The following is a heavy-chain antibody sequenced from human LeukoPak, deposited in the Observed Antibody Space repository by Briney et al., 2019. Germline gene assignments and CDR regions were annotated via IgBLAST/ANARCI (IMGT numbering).Heavy chain of an antibody. V-gene: IGHV1-2*02. CDR1: GYTFTGYY. CDR3: ARDWDFYPSESANWFDP. CDR2: INPNSGGT. J-gene: IGHJ5*02. Sequence: PSVKVSCKASGYTFTGYYIHWVRQAPGQGLEWMGWINPNSGGTNNAQKFQGRVTMTRDTSISTAYMELSRLRSDDTAVYYCARDWDFYPSESANWFDPWGQGTLVTVSS. D-gene: IGHD3-10*01.